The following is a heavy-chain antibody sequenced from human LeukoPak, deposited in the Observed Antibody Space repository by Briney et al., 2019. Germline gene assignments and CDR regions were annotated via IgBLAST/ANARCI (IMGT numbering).Heavy chain of an antibody. J-gene: IGHJ6*03. D-gene: IGHD3-10*01. Sequence: GGSLRLSCAASGFTFSSYWMSWVRQAPGKGLEWVSAISGSGGSTYYADSVKGRFTISRDNSKNTLYLQMNSLRAEDTAVYYCARVVVRGNYYMDVWGKGTTVTISS. V-gene: IGHV3-23*01. CDR3: ARVVVRGNYYMDV. CDR2: ISGSGGST. CDR1: GFTFSSYW.